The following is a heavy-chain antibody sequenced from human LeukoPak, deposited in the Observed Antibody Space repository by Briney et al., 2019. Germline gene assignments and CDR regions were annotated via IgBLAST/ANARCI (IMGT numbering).Heavy chain of an antibody. J-gene: IGHJ5*02. CDR1: GYTFTSYY. D-gene: IGHD6-13*01. V-gene: IGHV1-46*01. CDR3: ARVAAAGFAYDKFDP. CDR2: INPSGAST. Sequence: ASVKVSFKASGYTFTSYYMHWVRQAPGQGLEWMGIINPSGASTNYEQKFQGRVNMTRDTSTNTVYMELGSLRSEDTAVYYCARVAAAGFAYDKFDPWGQGTLVTVSS.